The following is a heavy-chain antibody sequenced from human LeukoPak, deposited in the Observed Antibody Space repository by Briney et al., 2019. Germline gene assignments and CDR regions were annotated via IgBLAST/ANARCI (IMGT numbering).Heavy chain of an antibody. CDR1: GFTFSDYY. Sequence: PGGSLRLSCAASGFTFSDYYMSWLRQAPGKGLEWVSYISSSGSTIYYADSVKGRFTISRDNAKNSLYLQMNSLRAEDTAVYYCARGFSCSSTSCYGPFDYWGQGTLVTVSS. V-gene: IGHV3-11*04. J-gene: IGHJ4*02. D-gene: IGHD2-2*01. CDR2: ISSSGSTI. CDR3: ARGFSCSSTSCYGPFDY.